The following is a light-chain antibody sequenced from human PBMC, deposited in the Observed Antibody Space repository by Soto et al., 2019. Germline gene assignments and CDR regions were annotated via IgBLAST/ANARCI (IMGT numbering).Light chain of an antibody. CDR2: KAS. J-gene: IGKJ4*01. V-gene: IGKV1-5*03. CDR3: QQYNSYSLT. Sequence: DIQMTQSPSTLSASVGDRATITCRASQSISSWLAWYQQKTGEAPKLLIYKASSLESGVPSRFRGSGSGTEFTLTISRLQPDDFETYYCQQYNSYSLTFGGGTKVDIK. CDR1: QSISSW.